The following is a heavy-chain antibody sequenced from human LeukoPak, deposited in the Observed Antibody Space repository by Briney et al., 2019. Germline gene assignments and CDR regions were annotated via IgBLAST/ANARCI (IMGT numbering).Heavy chain of an antibody. J-gene: IGHJ4*02. CDR3: AREGPLDTAMPFDY. V-gene: IGHV4-61*01. CDR2: IYYSGST. CDR1: GGSISGSSYY. Sequence: PSETLSLTCTVSGGSISGSSYYWGWIRQPPGKGLEWIGYIYYSGSTNYNPSLKSRVTISVDTSKNQFSLKLSSVTAADTAVYYCAREGPLDTAMPFDYWGQGTLVTVSS. D-gene: IGHD5-18*01.